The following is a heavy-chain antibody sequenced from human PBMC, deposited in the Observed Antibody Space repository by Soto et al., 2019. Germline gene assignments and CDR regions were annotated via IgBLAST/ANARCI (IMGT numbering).Heavy chain of an antibody. CDR1: GYTFTSYD. J-gene: IGHJ5*02. V-gene: IGHV1-8*02. D-gene: IGHD3-16*01. Sequence: ASVKVSCKASGYTFTSYDINWVRQATGQGLEWMGWMNPNSGNTGHAQKFQGRVTMTRNTSISTVYMELSSLRYEDTDVYYCTRGTLARFDPWGQGTLVTVSS. CDR2: MNPNSGNT. CDR3: TRGTLARFDP.